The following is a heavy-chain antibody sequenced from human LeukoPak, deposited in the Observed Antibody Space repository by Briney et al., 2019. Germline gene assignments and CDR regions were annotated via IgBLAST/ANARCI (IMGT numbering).Heavy chain of an antibody. Sequence: GGSLRLSCAASGFTFRNYEMNWVRQASGKGLEWVSYISGGGETTYYADSERGRFTISRDNAKNSLYLQVNSLRAEDTAVYYCAREPDTSSSDYFDYWGQGTLVTVSS. CDR3: AREPDTSSSDYFDY. V-gene: IGHV3-48*03. D-gene: IGHD6-6*01. CDR1: GFTFRNYE. J-gene: IGHJ4*02. CDR2: ISGGGETT.